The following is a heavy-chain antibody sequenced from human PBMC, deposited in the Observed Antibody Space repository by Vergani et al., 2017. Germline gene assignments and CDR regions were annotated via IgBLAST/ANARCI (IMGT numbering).Heavy chain of an antibody. CDR3: ATRTGQLAGLDY. J-gene: IGHJ4*02. Sequence: QVQLQESGPGLVKPSETLSLTCTVSGGSISSYYWSWIRQPPGKGLEWIGEINHSGSTNYNPSLKSRVTISVDTSKNQFSLKLSSVTAADTAVYYCATRTGQLAGLDYWGQGTLVTVSS. CDR2: INHSGST. V-gene: IGHV4-59*12. CDR1: GGSISSYY. D-gene: IGHD6-6*01.